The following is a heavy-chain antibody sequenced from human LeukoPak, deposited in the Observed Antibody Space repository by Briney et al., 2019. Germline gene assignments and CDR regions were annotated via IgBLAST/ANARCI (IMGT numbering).Heavy chain of an antibody. V-gene: IGHV3-23*01. CDR2: ISGSGGAT. CDR1: GFAFSDYA. CDR3: AKAPGGSTSNPFDY. J-gene: IGHJ4*02. D-gene: IGHD2-2*01. Sequence: PGGSLRLSCTASGFAFSDYAMSWVRQAPGEGLEWVSVISGSGGATYHADSVKGRFTISRDNSRSTLDLQMNSLRAEDTAVYYCAKAPGGSTSNPFDYWGQGTLVTVSS.